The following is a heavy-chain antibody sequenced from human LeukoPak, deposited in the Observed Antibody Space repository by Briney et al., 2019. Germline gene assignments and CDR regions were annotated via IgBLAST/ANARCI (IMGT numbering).Heavy chain of an antibody. D-gene: IGHD3-10*01. J-gene: IGHJ4*02. CDR1: GGSFSGYY. CDR2: INHSGST. Sequence: SETLSLTCAVYGGSFSGYYWSWIRQPPGKGLEWIGEINHSGSTNYNPSLKSRVTISVDTSKNQFSLKLSSVTAADTAVYYCARHRGQHTRTYYGSGKASFDYWGQGTLVTVSS. CDR3: ARHRGQHTRTYYGSGKASFDY. V-gene: IGHV4-34*01.